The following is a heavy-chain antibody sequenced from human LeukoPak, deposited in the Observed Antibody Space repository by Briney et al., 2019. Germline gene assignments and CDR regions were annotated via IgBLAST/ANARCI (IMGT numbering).Heavy chain of an antibody. CDR3: ARVFPHYYYYMDV. CDR2: IYYSGST. CDR1: GGSISSYY. J-gene: IGHJ6*03. V-gene: IGHV4-59*12. Sequence: SQTRSLTCTVAGGSISSYYWSWIRQPPGKGMEWIGYIYYSGSTNYHPSLKSRVTISVDTSKNQFSLKLSSVTAADTAVYYCARVFPHYYYYMDVWGKGTTVTVSS.